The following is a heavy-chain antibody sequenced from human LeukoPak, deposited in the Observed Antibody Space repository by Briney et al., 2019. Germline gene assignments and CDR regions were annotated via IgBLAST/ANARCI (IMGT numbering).Heavy chain of an antibody. Sequence: SETLSLTCTISGGSVSDYYWSWIRQSPGKGLEWIGYIYHTGSTSYSPSLKSRVTISADTSQNQFSLKLSSVTAADTAVYYCARIVGATNDYYYYYMDVWGKGTTVTISS. V-gene: IGHV4-59*02. CDR3: ARIVGATNDYYYYYMDV. J-gene: IGHJ6*03. D-gene: IGHD1-26*01. CDR2: IYHTGST. CDR1: GGSVSDYY.